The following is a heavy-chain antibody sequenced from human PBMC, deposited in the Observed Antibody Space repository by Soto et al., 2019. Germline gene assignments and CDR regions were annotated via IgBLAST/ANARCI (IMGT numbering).Heavy chain of an antibody. J-gene: IGHJ2*01. CDR3: ASSRQGDGRWYFDL. D-gene: IGHD3-16*01. CDR1: GFNFSSYG. V-gene: IGHV3-33*01. CDR2: IRYDGNKI. Sequence: QAQLVESGGGVVQPGRSLRLSCAASGFNFSSYGMHWVRQAPGKGLEWLAIIRYDGNKINYADSVKGRFSISRDNSNKMLFLQMNSLRVEDTAVYYCASSRQGDGRWYFDLWGRGTLVTVSS.